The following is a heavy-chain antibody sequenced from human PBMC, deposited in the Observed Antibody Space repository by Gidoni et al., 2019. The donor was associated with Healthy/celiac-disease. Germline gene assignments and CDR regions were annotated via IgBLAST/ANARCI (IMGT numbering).Heavy chain of an antibody. CDR1: GGSISSSSYY. Sequence: QLQLQESGPGLVKPSETLSLTCTVSGGSISSSSYYWGWIRQPPGKGLEWIGSIYYSGSTYYNPSLKSRVTISVDTSKNQFSLKLSSVTAADTAVYYCASGITMIVVVRALGYWGQGTLVTVSS. CDR3: ASGITMIVVVRALGY. D-gene: IGHD3-22*01. CDR2: IYYSGST. J-gene: IGHJ4*02. V-gene: IGHV4-39*01.